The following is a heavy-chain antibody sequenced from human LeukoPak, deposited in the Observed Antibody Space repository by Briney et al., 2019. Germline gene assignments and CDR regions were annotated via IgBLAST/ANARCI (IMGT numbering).Heavy chain of an antibody. Sequence: SETLSLTCTVSGGSISSYYWSWIRQPPGKTLEWIGYSYYSGSTKYNPSLKSRVTISVDTSNNQFSLNLRSVTAADTAVYYCATTTSGGDAFDIWGQGTMVTVSS. CDR3: ATTTSGGDAFDI. CDR2: SYYSGST. D-gene: IGHD1-26*01. CDR1: GGSISSYY. V-gene: IGHV4-59*01. J-gene: IGHJ3*02.